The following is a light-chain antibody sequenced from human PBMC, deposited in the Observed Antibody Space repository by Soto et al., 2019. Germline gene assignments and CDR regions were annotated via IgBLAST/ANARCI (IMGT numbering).Light chain of an antibody. CDR1: QSISSW. Sequence: DIQMTQSPSTLSASVGDRDTITCRASQSISSWLAWYQQKPGKAPKLLIYDASSLESGVPSRFSGSGSGTEFTLTISSLQHDDFATYYCEQYNSYSSWTFGQGTKVEIK. V-gene: IGKV1-5*01. J-gene: IGKJ1*01. CDR3: EQYNSYSSWT. CDR2: DAS.